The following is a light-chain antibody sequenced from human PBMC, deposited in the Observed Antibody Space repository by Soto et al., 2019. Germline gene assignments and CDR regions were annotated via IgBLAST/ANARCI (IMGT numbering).Light chain of an antibody. J-gene: IGKJ3*01. V-gene: IGKV3-20*01. CDR3: QQYGSSPGFT. CDR1: QSGSSSY. Sequence: EIVLTQSPGTLSLSPGERATLSCRASQSGSSSYLAWYQQKPGQAPRLLIYGASSRATGIPDRFSGSGSGTDFTLTISRREPEDFAVYYCQQYGSSPGFTFGPGTKVDIK. CDR2: GAS.